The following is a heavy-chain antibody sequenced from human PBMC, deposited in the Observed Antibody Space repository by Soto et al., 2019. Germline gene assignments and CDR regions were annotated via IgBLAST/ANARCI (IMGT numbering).Heavy chain of an antibody. V-gene: IGHV1-2*04. J-gene: IGHJ2*01. CDR3: ARERGDPGYFDL. Sequence: QVQLVQSGAEVKKPGSSVKVSCKASGGTFSSYAISWVRQAPGQGLEWMGWINPNSGGTNYAQKFQGWVTMTRDTSISTAYMELSRLRSDDTAVYYCARERGDPGYFDLWGRGTLVTVSS. D-gene: IGHD3-16*01. CDR1: GGTFSSYA. CDR2: INPNSGGT.